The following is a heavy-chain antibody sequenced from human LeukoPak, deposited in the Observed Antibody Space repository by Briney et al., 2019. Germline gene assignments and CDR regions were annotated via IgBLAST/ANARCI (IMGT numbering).Heavy chain of an antibody. D-gene: IGHD4-17*01. CDR2: ISANGGST. CDR1: GFTFSNYA. J-gene: IGHJ3*01. Sequence: GGSLRLSCAASGFTFSNYAMSWVRQTSGKGLEWVSGISANGGSTDYADSVKGRFTISRDNSKNTLYLQMSSLRAEDTAIYYCAKDMPTVTLSFVAFDVWGQGTMVTVSS. CDR3: AKDMPTVTLSFVAFDV. V-gene: IGHV3-23*01.